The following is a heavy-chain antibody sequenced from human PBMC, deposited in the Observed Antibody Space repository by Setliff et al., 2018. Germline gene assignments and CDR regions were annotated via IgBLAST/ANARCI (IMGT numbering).Heavy chain of an antibody. J-gene: IGHJ4*02. V-gene: IGHV4-39*01. CDR2: IYYSGST. D-gene: IGHD3-22*01. CDR3: ARYNYYDSSGYFLTFDY. Sequence: KPSETLSLTCTVPGGSISSSSYYWGWIRQPPGKGLEWIGSIYYSGSTYYNPSLKSRVTISVDTSKNQFSLKLSSVTAADTAVYYCARYNYYDSSGYFLTFDYWGQGTLVTVSS. CDR1: GGSISSSSYY.